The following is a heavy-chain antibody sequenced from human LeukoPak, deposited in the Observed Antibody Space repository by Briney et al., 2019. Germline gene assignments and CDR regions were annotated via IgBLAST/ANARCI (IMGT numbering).Heavy chain of an antibody. D-gene: IGHD3-22*01. V-gene: IGHV3-23*01. CDR1: GFTFSTFG. Sequence: GGPQTLSCAASGFTFSTFGMNWLRQAPGKGLEWVSIITSGVGITYYADFVKGRFTISRDNSKNTLYLQMSSLRAEDTAVYYWAKGDYYDLDYWGQGTLVTVS. J-gene: IGHJ4*02. CDR2: ITSGVGIT. CDR3: AKGDYYDLDY.